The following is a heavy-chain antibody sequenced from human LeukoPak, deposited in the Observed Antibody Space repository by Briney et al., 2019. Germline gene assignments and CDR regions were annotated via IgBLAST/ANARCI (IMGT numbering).Heavy chain of an antibody. V-gene: IGHV3-23*01. Sequence: GGSLRLSCAASGFTFSSYAMSWVRQAPGKGLEWVTAISGSGGSTYYADSVKGRFTISRDNSKNTLYLQMNSLRAEDTAVYYCARDPPYYGSGRGGAFDIWGQGTMVTVSS. J-gene: IGHJ3*02. CDR3: ARDPPYYGSGRGGAFDI. CDR1: GFTFSSYA. CDR2: ISGSGGST. D-gene: IGHD3-10*01.